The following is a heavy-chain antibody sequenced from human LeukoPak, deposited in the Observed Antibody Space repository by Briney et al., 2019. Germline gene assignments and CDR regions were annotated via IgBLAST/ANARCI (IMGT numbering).Heavy chain of an antibody. D-gene: IGHD2-8*01. CDR3: ARPRSRVSWFDP. V-gene: IGHV4-38-2*02. J-gene: IGHJ5*02. CDR1: GYSISSGYY. CDR2: IYHSGST. Sequence: PSETLSLTCTVSGYSISSGYYWGWIRQPPGKGLEWIGSIYHSGSTYYNPSLKSRVAISVDTSKNQFSLKLRSVTAADTAVYYCARPRSRVSWFDPWGQGTLVTVSS.